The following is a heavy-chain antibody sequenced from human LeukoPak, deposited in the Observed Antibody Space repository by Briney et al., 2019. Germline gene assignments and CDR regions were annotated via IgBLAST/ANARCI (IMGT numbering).Heavy chain of an antibody. J-gene: IGHJ5*02. D-gene: IGHD5-24*01. CDR3: ARARDGHINNWFDP. Sequence: PSETLSLTCTVSGGSINSYYWSWLGQPPGKGVEGMGYIYYSGSTNYNPSLTSGGTISVDPSNNQFSLKISSVTAADTAVYYCARARDGHINNWFDPWGQGTLVTVSS. CDR2: IYYSGST. CDR1: GGSINSYY. V-gene: IGHV4-59*01.